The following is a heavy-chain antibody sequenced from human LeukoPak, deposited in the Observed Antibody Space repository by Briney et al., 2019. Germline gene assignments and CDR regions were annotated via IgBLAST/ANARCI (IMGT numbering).Heavy chain of an antibody. V-gene: IGHV3-21*01. Sequence: GGSLRLSCAASGFTFSSYSMSWVRQPPGKGLEWISSISSSSYIYYADSVKGRFTISRDNAKNSLYLQLNSLRAEDTAVYYCAREWGMATIDYWDQGTLVTVSS. CDR3: AREWGMATIDY. D-gene: IGHD5-24*01. J-gene: IGHJ4*02. CDR1: GFTFSSYS. CDR2: ISSSSYI.